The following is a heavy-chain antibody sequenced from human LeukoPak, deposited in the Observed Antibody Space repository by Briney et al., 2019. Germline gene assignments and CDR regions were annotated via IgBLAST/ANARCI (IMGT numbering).Heavy chain of an antibody. Sequence: SETLSLTCTVSGGSISSGDYYWSWIRQPPGKGLEWIGYIYYSGSTYYNPSPKSRVIISVDTSKNQFSLKLSSVTAADTAVYYCAREAKRGSGRYYYYYGMDVWGQGTTVTVSS. J-gene: IGHJ6*02. CDR2: IYYSGST. CDR3: AREAKRGSGRYYYYYGMDV. V-gene: IGHV4-30-4*01. CDR1: GGSISSGDYY.